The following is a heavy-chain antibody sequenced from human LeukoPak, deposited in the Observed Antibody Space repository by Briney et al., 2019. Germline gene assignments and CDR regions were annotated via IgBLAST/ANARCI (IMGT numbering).Heavy chain of an antibody. CDR1: GGSIGTYH. V-gene: IGHV4-59*01. J-gene: IGHJ6*02. CDR2: IYYNGNT. Sequence: SETLSLTCTVSGGSIGTYHWSWIRQPPGKGLGWIGYIYYNGNTNYNPSLKSRVTISVDTSNNQFSLRLSSVTAADTAVYYCARGHPPNLDVWGQGTTVTVSS. CDR3: ARGHPPNLDV.